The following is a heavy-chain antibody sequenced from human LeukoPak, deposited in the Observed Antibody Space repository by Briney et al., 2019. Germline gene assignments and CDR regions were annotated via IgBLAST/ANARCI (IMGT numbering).Heavy chain of an antibody. Sequence: ASVKVSCKASGFTFTSYAMHWVRQAPGQRLEWMGWINAGNGNTKYSQKFQGRVTITRDTSASTAYMELSSLRSEDTAVYYCASAGMTGYYTGQFDYWGQGTLVTVSS. J-gene: IGHJ4*02. D-gene: IGHD3-9*01. CDR2: INAGNGNT. CDR1: GFTFTSYA. V-gene: IGHV1-3*01. CDR3: ASAGMTGYYTGQFDY.